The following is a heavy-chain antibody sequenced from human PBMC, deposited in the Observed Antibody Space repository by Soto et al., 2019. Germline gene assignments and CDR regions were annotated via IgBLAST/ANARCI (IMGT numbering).Heavy chain of an antibody. D-gene: IGHD3-3*01. V-gene: IGHV1-69*13. Sequence: SVKVSCKASGGTFSSYAISWVRQAPGQGLEWMGGIIPIFGTANYAQKFQGRVTITADESTSTAYMGLSSLRSEDTAVYYCARSRWAGYYDFCPYGMDVWGQGNTVTAP. J-gene: IGHJ6*02. CDR3: ARSRWAGYYDFCPYGMDV. CDR2: IIPIFGTA. CDR1: GGTFSSYA.